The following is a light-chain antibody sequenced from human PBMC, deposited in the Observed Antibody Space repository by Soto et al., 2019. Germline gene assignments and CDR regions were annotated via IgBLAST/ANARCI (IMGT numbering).Light chain of an antibody. CDR2: KAS. CDR3: QQYNSYPLT. CDR1: QSISSW. Sequence: DIQMTQSPSTLSASVGDRVTITCRASQSISSWLAWYQQKPGKAPKLLIYKASSLESGVPSRFSGSGSGTEFTLTISSLQPDDFATYYFQQYNSYPLTCGGGTNVEIK. V-gene: IGKV1-5*03. J-gene: IGKJ4*01.